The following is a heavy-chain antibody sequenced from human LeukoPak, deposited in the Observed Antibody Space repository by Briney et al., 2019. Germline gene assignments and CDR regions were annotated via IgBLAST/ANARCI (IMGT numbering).Heavy chain of an antibody. CDR3: AREGGIAAAGTNY. CDR2: IKQDGSDK. Sequence: GGSLRLSCAASGFTLSRYWMSWVRQAPGKGLEWVANIKQDGSDKYYVDSVKGRFTISRDNAKDSLYLQMNSLRAEDTAVYYCAREGGIAAAGTNYWGQGTLVTVSS. D-gene: IGHD6-13*01. CDR1: GFTLSRYW. J-gene: IGHJ4*02. V-gene: IGHV3-7*03.